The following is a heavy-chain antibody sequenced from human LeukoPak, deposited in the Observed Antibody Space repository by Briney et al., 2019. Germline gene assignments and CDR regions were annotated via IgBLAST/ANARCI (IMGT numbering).Heavy chain of an antibody. Sequence: ASVKVSCKASGFTFTSSAMQWVRQARGQRLEWIGWIVVGSGNTNYAQKFQERVTITRDMSTSTAYMELSSLRSEDTAVYYCAAEVAPGKNLHFDYWGQGTLVTVSS. CDR3: AAEVAPGKNLHFDY. D-gene: IGHD5-12*01. V-gene: IGHV1-58*02. J-gene: IGHJ4*02. CDR2: IVVGSGNT. CDR1: GFTFTSSA.